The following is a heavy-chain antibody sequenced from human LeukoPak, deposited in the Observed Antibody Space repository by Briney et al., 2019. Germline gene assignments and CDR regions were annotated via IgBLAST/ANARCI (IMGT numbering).Heavy chain of an antibody. CDR1: GGSISSGGYS. CDR3: ARGESSGSNWFDP. CDR2: IYYSGST. Sequence: SETLSLTCAVSGGSISSGGYSWSWIRQPPGKGLEWIGYIYYSGSTYYNPSLRSRVTISVDTSKNQFSLKLSSVTAADTAVYYCARGESSGSNWFDPWGQGTLVTVSS. D-gene: IGHD3-22*01. V-gene: IGHV4-30-2*01. J-gene: IGHJ5*02.